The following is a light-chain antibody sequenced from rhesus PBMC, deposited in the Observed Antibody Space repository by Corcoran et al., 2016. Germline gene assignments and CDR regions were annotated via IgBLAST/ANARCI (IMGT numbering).Light chain of an antibody. CDR3: QQYNNFPFT. CDR1: QGINNY. V-gene: IGKV1-66*01. J-gene: IGKJ3*01. Sequence: DIQMTQSPSSLSASVGDRVTITRRASQGINNYLSWYQQKTGKAPKPLIYYVSSLETGVPSRFSGSRSGTDYPLTLSRLQPEDIATYYCQQYNNFPFTFGPGTKLDIK. CDR2: YVS.